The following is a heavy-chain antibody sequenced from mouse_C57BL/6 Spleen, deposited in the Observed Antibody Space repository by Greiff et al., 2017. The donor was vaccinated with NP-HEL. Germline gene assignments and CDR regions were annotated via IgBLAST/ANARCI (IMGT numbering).Heavy chain of an antibody. CDR2: ISSGGSYT. V-gene: IGHV5-6*01. J-gene: IGHJ4*01. CDR1: GFTFSSYG. CDR3: AREITTVLARYYAMDY. Sequence: EVHLVESGGDLVKPGGSLKLSCAASGFTFSSYGMSWVRQTPDKRLEWVATISSGGSYTYYPDSVKGRFTISRDNAKNTLYLQMSSLKSEDTAMYYCAREITTVLARYYAMDYWGQGTSVTVSS. D-gene: IGHD1-1*01.